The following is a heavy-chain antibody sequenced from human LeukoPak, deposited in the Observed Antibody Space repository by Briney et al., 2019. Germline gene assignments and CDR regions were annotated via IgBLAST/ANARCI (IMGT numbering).Heavy chain of an antibody. V-gene: IGHV1-69*06. Sequence: SVKVSCKASGGTFSSYANSWVRQAPGQGLEWMGRIIPIFGTANYAQKFQGRVTITADRSTSTAYMELSSPRSEDTAVYYCARDRVPRAPFDYWGQGTLVTVSS. D-gene: IGHD1-26*01. CDR2: IIPIFGTA. J-gene: IGHJ4*02. CDR1: GGTFSSYA. CDR3: ARDRVPRAPFDY.